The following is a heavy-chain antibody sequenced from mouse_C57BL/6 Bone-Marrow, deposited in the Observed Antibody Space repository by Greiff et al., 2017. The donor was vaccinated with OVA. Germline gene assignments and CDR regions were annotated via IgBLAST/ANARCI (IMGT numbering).Heavy chain of an antibody. D-gene: IGHD2-4*01. Sequence: QVQLQQPGAELVKPGASVKLSCKASGYTFTSYWMQWVKQRPGQGLEWLGEIDPSDSYTNYNQKFKGKATLTVDTSSSTAYMQLSSLTSEDSAVYYCAREDYYDYAWFAYWGQGTLVTVSA. J-gene: IGHJ3*01. CDR1: GYTFTSYW. CDR2: IDPSDSYT. V-gene: IGHV1-50*01. CDR3: AREDYYDYAWFAY.